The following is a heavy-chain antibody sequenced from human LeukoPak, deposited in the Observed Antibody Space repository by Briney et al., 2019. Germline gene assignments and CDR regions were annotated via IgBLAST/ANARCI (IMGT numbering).Heavy chain of an antibody. CDR1: GYTFTSYD. CDR3: ARGISSSWYGAYYYYYMDV. J-gene: IGHJ6*03. CDR2: MNPNSGNT. D-gene: IGHD6-13*01. Sequence: ASVKVSCKASGYTFTSYDINWVRQATGQGLEWMGWMNPNSGNTGYAQKFQGRVTITRNTSISTAYMELSSLRSEDTAVYYCARGISSSWYGAYYYYYMDVWGKGTTVTVSS. V-gene: IGHV1-8*03.